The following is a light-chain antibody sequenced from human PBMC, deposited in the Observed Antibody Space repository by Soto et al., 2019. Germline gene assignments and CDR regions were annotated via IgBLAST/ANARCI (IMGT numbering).Light chain of an antibody. Sequence: DLQMTQSPSSLSASVGDRVTITCQASQDITKYLNWYQQKPGRAPKLLIYDASNLETGVPSRFSGNGSGTYFTVTISSLQPEDFATYYCQQYDNVPYTFGQGTKLEIK. CDR2: DAS. J-gene: IGKJ2*01. CDR3: QQYDNVPYT. V-gene: IGKV1-33*01. CDR1: QDITKY.